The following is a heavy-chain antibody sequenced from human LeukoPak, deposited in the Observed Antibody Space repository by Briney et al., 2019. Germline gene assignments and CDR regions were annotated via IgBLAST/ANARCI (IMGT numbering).Heavy chain of an antibody. CDR3: ARGGSGSPWDYYYYYMDV. CDR1: GDSISSYY. J-gene: IGHJ6*03. V-gene: IGHV4-59*01. Sequence: PSETLSLTCTVPGDSISSYYWSWIRQPPGKGLEWIGYIYYSGRTNYNPSLQSRVTISVDTSKNQFSLKLSSVTAADTAVYYCARGGSGSPWDYYYYYMDVWGKGTTVTISS. D-gene: IGHD3-10*01. CDR2: IYYSGRT.